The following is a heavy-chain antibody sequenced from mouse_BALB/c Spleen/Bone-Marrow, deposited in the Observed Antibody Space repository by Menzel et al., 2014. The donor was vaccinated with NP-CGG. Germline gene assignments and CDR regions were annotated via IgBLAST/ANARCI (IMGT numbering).Heavy chain of an antibody. V-gene: IGHV2-9*02. CDR1: GFSLTSYG. Sequence: KVEESGPGLVAPSQSLSITCTVSGFSLTSYGVHWVRQPPGKGLEWLGVIWAGGSTNYNSALMSRLSISKDNSKSQVFLKMNSLQTDDTAMYYCARGYGSAWFAYWGQGTLVTVSA. CDR2: IWAGGST. CDR3: ARGYGSAWFAY. D-gene: IGHD1-1*02. J-gene: IGHJ3*01.